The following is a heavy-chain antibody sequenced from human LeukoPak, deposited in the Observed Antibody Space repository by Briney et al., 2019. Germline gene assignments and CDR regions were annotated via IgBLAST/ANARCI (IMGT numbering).Heavy chain of an antibody. D-gene: IGHD2-2*01. CDR1: GFTFSSYA. CDR2: ISYDGSSK. V-gene: IGHV3-30*04. CDR3: AREVVPAASSFDY. Sequence: PGGSLRLSCAASGFTFSSYAMHWVRQAPGKGLEWVAVISYDGSSKYYADSVKGRFTISRDNSKNTLYLQMNSLRAEDTAVYYCAREVVPAASSFDYWGQGTLVTVSS. J-gene: IGHJ4*02.